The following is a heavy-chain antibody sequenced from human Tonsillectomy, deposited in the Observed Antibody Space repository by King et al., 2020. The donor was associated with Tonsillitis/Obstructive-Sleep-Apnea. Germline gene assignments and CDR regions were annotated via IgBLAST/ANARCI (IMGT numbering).Heavy chain of an antibody. CDR3: AGPGDDLGFDF. CDR2: ISIVGSHT. V-gene: IGHV3-11*05. D-gene: IGHD3-16*01. CDR1: GFTFSDYF. Sequence: VQLVESGGGLVKPGGSLRLSCAVSGFTFSDYFMSWIRQAPGRGLEWLSYISIVGSHTSYADSVKGRFTIARDNANNLLYLQMDSLGAEDTAIYYCAGPGDDLGFDFWRQGAVVTVAT. J-gene: IGHJ4*02.